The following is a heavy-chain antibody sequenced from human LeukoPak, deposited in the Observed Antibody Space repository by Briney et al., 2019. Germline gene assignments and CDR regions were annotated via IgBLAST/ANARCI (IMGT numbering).Heavy chain of an antibody. D-gene: IGHD6-13*01. CDR1: GYTFTSYG. J-gene: IGHJ6*03. V-gene: IGHV1-18*01. CDR3: ARDGGGSSWYDYYYYMDV. CDR2: ISAYNGNT. Sequence: ASVKLSCKASGYTFTSYGISWVRQAPGQGLEWIGSISAYNGNTNYAQKLQGRVTMTTDTSTSTAYMELRSLRSDDTAVYYCARDGGGSSWYDYYYYMDVWGKGTTVTVSS.